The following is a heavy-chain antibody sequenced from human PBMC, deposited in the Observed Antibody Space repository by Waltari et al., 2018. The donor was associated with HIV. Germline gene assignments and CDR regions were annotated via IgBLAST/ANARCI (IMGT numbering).Heavy chain of an antibody. CDR2: IWYDGSNK. D-gene: IGHD3-22*01. J-gene: IGHJ4*02. CDR3: ARNSMIVVSDYFDY. Sequence: QVQLVESGGGVVQPGRSLRLSCAASGFTFSSYGMHWVRQAPGKGLEWVAVIWYDGSNKDYADSVKGRFTISRDNSKNTLYLQMNSLRAEDTAVYYCARNSMIVVSDYFDYWGQGTLVTVSS. V-gene: IGHV3-33*01. CDR1: GFTFSSYG.